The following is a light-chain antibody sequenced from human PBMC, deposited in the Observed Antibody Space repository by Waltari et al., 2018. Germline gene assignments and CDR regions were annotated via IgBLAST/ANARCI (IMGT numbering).Light chain of an antibody. CDR3: QSYDSSLSGWV. CDR2: ANT. CDR1: SSNIGAGYD. J-gene: IGLJ3*02. Sequence: ISCTGSSSNIGAGYDVHWYQQFPGTAPKLLIYANTNRPSGVPDRFSGSKSGTSASLAITGLQAEDEADYYCQSYDSSLSGWVFGGGTKLTVL. V-gene: IGLV1-40*01.